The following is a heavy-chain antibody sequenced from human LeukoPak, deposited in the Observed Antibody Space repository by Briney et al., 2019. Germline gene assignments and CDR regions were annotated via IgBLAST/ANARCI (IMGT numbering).Heavy chain of an antibody. CDR2: ISWNSGSV. CDR1: GFTFDDYA. D-gene: IGHD3-22*01. CDR3: AKSMLAYYYDSSGYYSDAFDI. Sequence: GRSLRLSCAASGFTFDDYAMHWVRQAPGKGLEWVSGISWNSGSVGYADSVKGRFTISRDNAKNSLYLQMNSLRAEDMALYYCAKSMLAYYYDSSGYYSDAFDIWGQGTMVTVSS. J-gene: IGHJ3*02. V-gene: IGHV3-9*03.